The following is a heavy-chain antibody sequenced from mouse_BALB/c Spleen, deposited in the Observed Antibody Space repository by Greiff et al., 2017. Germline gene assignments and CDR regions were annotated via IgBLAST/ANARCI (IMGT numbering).Heavy chain of an antibody. Sequence: EVQGVESGGGLVKPGGSLKLSCAASGFTFSDYYMYWVRQTPEKRLEWVATISDGGSYTYYPDSVKGRFTISRDNAKNNLYLQMSSLKSEDTAMYYCARDGGNYFDYWGQGTTLTVSS. D-gene: IGHD2-14*01. CDR3: ARDGGNYFDY. J-gene: IGHJ2*01. CDR1: GFTFSDYY. CDR2: ISDGGSYT. V-gene: IGHV5-4*02.